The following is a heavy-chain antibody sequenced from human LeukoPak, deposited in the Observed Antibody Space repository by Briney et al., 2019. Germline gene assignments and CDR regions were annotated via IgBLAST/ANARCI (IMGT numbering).Heavy chain of an antibody. J-gene: IGHJ4*02. V-gene: IGHV3-33*01. D-gene: IGHD5-18*01. CDR1: GFTFSDYG. Sequence: PGRSLILSCAASGFTFSDYGMHWVRQAPGKGLEWVALIWYDGTNKYYVDSVKGRFTISRDNSKNTLYLQMNSLRADNTAVYYCARDRYGIRRDYFDYLGQGTLVTVSS. CDR3: ARDRYGIRRDYFDY. CDR2: IWYDGTNK.